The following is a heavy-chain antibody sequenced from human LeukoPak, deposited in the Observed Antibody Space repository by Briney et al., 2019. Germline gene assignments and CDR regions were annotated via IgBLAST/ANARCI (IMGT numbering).Heavy chain of an antibody. CDR1: GGSISSSSYY. V-gene: IGHV4-39*01. J-gene: IGHJ5*02. Sequence: SETLSLTCTVSGGSISSSSYYWGWIRQPPGKGLEWIGSIYYSGSTYYNPSLKSRATISVDTSKNHFSLKLRSVTAADTAVYYCAKHGELLSWFDPWGQGTQVTVSS. CDR2: IYYSGST. D-gene: IGHD1-26*01. CDR3: AKHGELLSWFDP.